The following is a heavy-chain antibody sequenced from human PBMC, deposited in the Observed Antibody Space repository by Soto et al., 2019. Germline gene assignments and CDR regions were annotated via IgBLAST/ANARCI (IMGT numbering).Heavy chain of an antibody. CDR3: AKVLYRVWYYYDSSGYPNDAFDN. V-gene: IGHV3-30*18. CDR2: ISYDGSNK. D-gene: IGHD3-22*01. CDR1: GFTFSSYG. J-gene: IGHJ3*02. Sequence: GGSLRLSCAASGFTFSSYGMHWVRQAQGQGLEWVAVISYDGSNKYYADSVKGRFTISRDNSKNTLYLQMNSLRAEDTGVYYCAKVLYRVWYYYDSSGYPNDAFDNWGQGTMVTVSS.